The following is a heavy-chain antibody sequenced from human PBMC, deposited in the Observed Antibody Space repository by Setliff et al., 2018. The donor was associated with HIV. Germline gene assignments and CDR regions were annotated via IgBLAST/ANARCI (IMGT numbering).Heavy chain of an antibody. V-gene: IGHV1-69*13. CDR3: ARDRGVQLEPGPRDPGSYYYYGMDV. D-gene: IGHD1-1*01. J-gene: IGHJ6*02. CDR1: GGTFSSGNA. Sequence: SVKVSCKASGGTFSSGNAISWVRQVPGQGLEWMGGIIPIYGTTNYAQKFQGRVTITADESTTTAYMDMSSLRSEDTAIYYCARDRGVQLEPGPRDPGSYYYYGMDVWGQGTTVTVSS. CDR2: IIPIYGTT.